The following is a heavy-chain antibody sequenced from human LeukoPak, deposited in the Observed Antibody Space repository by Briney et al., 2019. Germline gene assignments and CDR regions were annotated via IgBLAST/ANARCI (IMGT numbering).Heavy chain of an antibody. V-gene: IGHV3-23*01. J-gene: IGHJ4*02. CDR1: GFSFSSYA. CDR2: VSESGDGT. Sequence: PGGSLRLSCAASGFSFSSYAMSWVRQAPGKGLEWVSSVSESGDGTYYADSVMGRFIISRDNSRKTFHLQMDSLRADDTAIYYCAKGKVNNLGALDYWGQGTLVTVSS. CDR3: AKGKVNNLGALDY. D-gene: IGHD1-26*01.